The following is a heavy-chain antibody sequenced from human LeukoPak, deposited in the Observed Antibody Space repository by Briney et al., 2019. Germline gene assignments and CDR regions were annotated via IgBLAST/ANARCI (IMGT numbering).Heavy chain of an antibody. J-gene: IGHJ5*02. D-gene: IGHD2-2*01. Sequence: GASVKVSPKASGYTFTGYYMHRVRQAPGQGLELMGSINPNSGGTNYAQKFHGRVTMTRDTSISTAYMELSRLRSDDTAVYYCARGDIVVVPAARTNWFDPWGQGTLVTVSS. CDR3: ARGDIVVVPAARTNWFDP. CDR1: GYTFTGYY. CDR2: INPNSGGT. V-gene: IGHV1-2*02.